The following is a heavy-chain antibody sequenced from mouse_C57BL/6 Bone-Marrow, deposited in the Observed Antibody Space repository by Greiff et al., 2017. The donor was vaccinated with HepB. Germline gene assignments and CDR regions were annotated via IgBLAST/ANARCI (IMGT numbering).Heavy chain of an antibody. CDR3: ARQTAQASFAY. J-gene: IGHJ3*01. D-gene: IGHD3-2*02. Sequence: EVKVVESGGGLVQPGGSLKLSCAASGFTFSDYYMYWVRQTPEKRLEWVAYISNGGGSTYYPDTVKGRFTISRDNAKNTLYLQMSRLKSEDTAMYYCARQTAQASFAYWGQGTLVTVSA. CDR2: ISNGGGST. CDR1: GFTFSDYY. V-gene: IGHV5-12*01.